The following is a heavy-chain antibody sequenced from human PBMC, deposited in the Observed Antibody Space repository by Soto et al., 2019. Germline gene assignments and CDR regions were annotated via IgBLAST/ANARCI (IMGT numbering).Heavy chain of an antibody. D-gene: IGHD3-10*01. CDR1: GGSISSSSYY. CDR2: IYYSGST. CDR3: ARRGSGSYSDY. J-gene: IGHJ4*02. V-gene: IGHV4-39*01. Sequence: QLQLQESGPGLVKPSETLSLTCTVSGGSISSSSYYWGWIRQPPGKGLEWIGSIYYSGSTYYNPSLKRRVTIPVDTSKNQFPLKLSSVTAADTAGYYCARRGSGSYSDYWGQGTLVTVSS.